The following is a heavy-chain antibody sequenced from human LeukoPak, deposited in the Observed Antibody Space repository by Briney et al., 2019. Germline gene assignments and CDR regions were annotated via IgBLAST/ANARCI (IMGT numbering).Heavy chain of an antibody. Sequence: GGSLRLSCVASGFSFSNHVMHWVRQAPGKGLEWVSVIASDGGAKFYADSVKGRFTLSRDDSKNMFFLQMNFLTVEDTAIYYCAREATWGQWYFDHWGQGTPVTVSS. CDR1: GFSFSNHV. V-gene: IGHV3-30*03. CDR3: AREATWGQWYFDH. J-gene: IGHJ4*02. CDR2: IASDGGAK. D-gene: IGHD6-19*01.